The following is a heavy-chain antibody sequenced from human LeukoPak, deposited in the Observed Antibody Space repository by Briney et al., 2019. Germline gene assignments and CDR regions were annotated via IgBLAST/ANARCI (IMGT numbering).Heavy chain of an antibody. J-gene: IGHJ6*03. CDR3: AREAKDQLLDYYYMDV. CDR1: GGSISSYY. CDR2: IYTSGST. D-gene: IGHD2-2*01. V-gene: IGHV4-4*07. Sequence: SETLSLTCTASGGSISSYYWSWIRQPAGKGLEWIGRIYTSGSTNYNPSLKSRVTISVDRSKNQFSLKLSSVTAADTAVYYCAREAKDQLLDYYYMDVWDKGTTVTVSS.